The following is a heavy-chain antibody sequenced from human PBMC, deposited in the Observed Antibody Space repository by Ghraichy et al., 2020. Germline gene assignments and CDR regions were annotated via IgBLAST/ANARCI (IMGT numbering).Heavy chain of an antibody. D-gene: IGHD3-3*02. CDR2: INPNSGGT. Sequence: ASVKVSCKSSGYTFRDYYLQWVRQAPGQGLETMGWINPNSGGTNYAQKFQSRVTMTSDTSITTAYMELSRVTSDDTAVYYCARGSIVGGTVKYASDIWGQGTLVTVSS. CDR1: GYTFRDYY. CDR3: ARGSIVGGTVKYASDI. J-gene: IGHJ3*02. V-gene: IGHV1-2*02.